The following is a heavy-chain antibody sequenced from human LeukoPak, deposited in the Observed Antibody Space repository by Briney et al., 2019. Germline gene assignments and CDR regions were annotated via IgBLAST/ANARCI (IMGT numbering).Heavy chain of an antibody. Sequence: GGSLRLSCAASGFIVTSYYMTWVRQAPGKGLEWVSVIYSGGTTYYADSVKGRVAISRDNSKNTVFLQMNSVRAEDTAVYYCARSYSNHLFGMDVWGLGTTVTVSS. V-gene: IGHV3-66*01. CDR1: GFIVTSYY. CDR2: IYSGGTT. D-gene: IGHD4-11*01. CDR3: ARSYSNHLFGMDV. J-gene: IGHJ6*02.